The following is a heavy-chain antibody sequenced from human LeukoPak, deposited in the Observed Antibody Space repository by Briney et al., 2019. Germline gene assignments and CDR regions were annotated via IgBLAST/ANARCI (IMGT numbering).Heavy chain of an antibody. CDR1: GYTFTGYY. V-gene: IGHV1-2*02. D-gene: IGHD3-10*01. Sequence: ASVKVSCKASGYTFTGYYIHWVRQAPGQGLEWMGWINPNSGGTKYAQKFQGRVTMTRDTSISTAYMELSRLTADDTAVYYCARGRGPYYCVMDVWGQGTTVTVSS. CDR2: INPNSGGT. J-gene: IGHJ6*02. CDR3: ARGRGPYYCVMDV.